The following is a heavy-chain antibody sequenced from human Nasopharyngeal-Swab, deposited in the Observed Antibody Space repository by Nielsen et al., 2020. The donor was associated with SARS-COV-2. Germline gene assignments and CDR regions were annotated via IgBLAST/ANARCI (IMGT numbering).Heavy chain of an antibody. V-gene: IGHV7-4-1*02. D-gene: IGHD5-18*01. CDR3: ARELYSYGYRALGY. J-gene: IGHJ4*02. Sequence: ASVKVSCKASGYTFTSYAMNWVRQAPGQGLEWMGWINTNTGNPTYAQGFTGRFVFSLDTPVSTAYLQISSLKAEDTAVYYCARELYSYGYRALGYWGQGTLVTVSS. CDR2: INTNTGNP. CDR1: GYTFTSYA.